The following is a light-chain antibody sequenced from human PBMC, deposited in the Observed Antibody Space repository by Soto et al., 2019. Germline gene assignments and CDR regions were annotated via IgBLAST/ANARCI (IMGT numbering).Light chain of an antibody. CDR2: WAS. CDR1: QSLFYSSSNKNY. J-gene: IGKJ4*01. V-gene: IGKV4-1*01. Sequence: DIVMTQSPDSLAVSLGEGATINCKSSQSLFYSSSNKNYLSWYQQKPGQPPKLLIYWASTRESGVPDRFSAIGSGTDFTLTITSLQAEDVAVYYCQQYYNTPLTFGGGTKVQIK. CDR3: QQYYNTPLT.